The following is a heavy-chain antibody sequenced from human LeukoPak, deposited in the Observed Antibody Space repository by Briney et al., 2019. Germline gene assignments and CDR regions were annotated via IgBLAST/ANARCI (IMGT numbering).Heavy chain of an antibody. CDR2: ISVYNGNT. CDR3: ASPYCSGGTCYAHDAFDI. CDR1: GYTFTSYG. J-gene: IGHJ3*02. D-gene: IGHD2-15*01. Sequence: ASVKDSCKASGYTFTSYGISWVRQAPGQGLEWLGWISVYNGNTNYAQKLQGRVTMTTDTSTSTAYMELRSLRSDDTAVYYCASPYCSGGTCYAHDAFDIWGQGTMVTVSS. V-gene: IGHV1-18*01.